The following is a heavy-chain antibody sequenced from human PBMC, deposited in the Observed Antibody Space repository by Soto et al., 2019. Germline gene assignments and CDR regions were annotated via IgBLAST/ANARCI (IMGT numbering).Heavy chain of an antibody. CDR2: INSDASST. Sequence: EVQLVESGGGLVQPGGSLRLSCAASGFTLSSYWMHWVRQAPGKGLVWVSRINSDASSTSYADFVKGRFTISRHNDKNTLYLQMTSLRAEDTAVYYCARRGYNSGWYDYWGQGTLVTVSS. CDR1: GFTLSSYW. J-gene: IGHJ4*02. CDR3: ARRGYNSGWYDY. V-gene: IGHV3-74*01. D-gene: IGHD6-19*01.